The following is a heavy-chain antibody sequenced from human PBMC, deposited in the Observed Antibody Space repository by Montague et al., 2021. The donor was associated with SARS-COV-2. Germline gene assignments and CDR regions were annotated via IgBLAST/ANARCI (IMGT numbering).Heavy chain of an antibody. Sequence: SGSTNYNPSLKSRVTISVDTSKNQFSLKLSSVTAADTAVYYCARGAGWGSGYGKYYYYEYGMDVGGQGTTVTVS. V-gene: IGHV4-59*09. J-gene: IGHJ6*02. D-gene: IGHD5-12*01. CDR2: SGST. CDR3: ARGAGWGSGYGKYYYYEYGMDV.